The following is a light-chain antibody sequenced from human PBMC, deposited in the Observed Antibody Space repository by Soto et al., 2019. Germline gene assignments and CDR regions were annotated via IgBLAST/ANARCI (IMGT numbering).Light chain of an antibody. CDR2: GAS. CDR1: QRVSSGY. Sequence: EIVLTQSPGTLSLSPGERATLSCRASQRVSSGYLAWYQQKPGQAPRLLIHGASNRATDIPDRFSGRGSGTDFTLTISRLEPEDFAVYYCQQYGSSPPSSTFGQGTRLEIK. CDR3: QQYGSSPPSST. V-gene: IGKV3-20*01. J-gene: IGKJ5*01.